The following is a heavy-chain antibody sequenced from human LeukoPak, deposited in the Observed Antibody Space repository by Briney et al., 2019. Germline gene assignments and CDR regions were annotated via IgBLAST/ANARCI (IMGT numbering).Heavy chain of an antibody. Sequence: GRSLRLSCAASGFTFSSYAMHWVRQAPGKGLEWVAVISYDGSNKYYADSVKGRFTISRDNSKNTLYLQMGSLRAEDMAVYYCARGGGSSTHPAFDIWGQGTMVTVSS. J-gene: IGHJ3*02. CDR1: GFTFSSYA. D-gene: IGHD1-26*01. CDR2: ISYDGSNK. V-gene: IGHV3-30*14. CDR3: ARGGGSSTHPAFDI.